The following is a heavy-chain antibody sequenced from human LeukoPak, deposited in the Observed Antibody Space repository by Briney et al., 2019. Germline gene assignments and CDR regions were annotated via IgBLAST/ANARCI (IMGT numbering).Heavy chain of an antibody. Sequence: GGSLRLSCVASGFTFSNYDMNWVRQAPGKGLEWIAYILTSGSTKEYADSVKGRFTISRDNAKNSLYLQMDSLRAEDTAVYYCVRITTVHFDYWGQGALVAVSS. CDR3: VRITTVHFDY. V-gene: IGHV3-48*01. J-gene: IGHJ4*02. CDR2: ILTSGSTK. D-gene: IGHD1-14*01. CDR1: GFTFSNYD.